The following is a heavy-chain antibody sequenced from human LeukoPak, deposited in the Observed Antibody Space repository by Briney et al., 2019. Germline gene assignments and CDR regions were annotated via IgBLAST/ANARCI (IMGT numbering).Heavy chain of an antibody. Sequence: SETLSLTCAVYGGSFSGYYWSWIRQPPGKGLEWIGEINHSGSTNYNPSLKSRVTISVDTSKNQFSLKLSSVTAADTAVYYCARERPYYYDSSGYYYDWGQGTLVTVSS. J-gene: IGHJ4*02. CDR2: INHSGST. V-gene: IGHV4-34*01. CDR1: GGSFSGYY. CDR3: ARERPYYYDSSGYYYD. D-gene: IGHD3-22*01.